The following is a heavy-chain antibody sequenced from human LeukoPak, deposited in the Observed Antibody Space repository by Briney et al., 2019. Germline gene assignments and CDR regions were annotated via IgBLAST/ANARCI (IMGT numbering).Heavy chain of an antibody. V-gene: IGHV1-2*04. Sequence: ASVKVSCNASGYTFTSYDINWVRQATAQGLEWMWWINPNSGGTNYAQKFQGWVTMTRDTSISTAYMELSRLRSDDTAVYYCARWHCSSTSCYFDYWGQPTPLTVSS. CDR1: GYTFTSYD. CDR3: ARWHCSSTSCYFDY. J-gene: IGHJ4*02. CDR2: INPNSGGT. D-gene: IGHD2-2*01.